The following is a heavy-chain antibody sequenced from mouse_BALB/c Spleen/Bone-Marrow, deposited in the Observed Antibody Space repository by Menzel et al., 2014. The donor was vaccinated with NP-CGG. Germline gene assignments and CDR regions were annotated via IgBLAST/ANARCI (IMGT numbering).Heavy chain of an antibody. CDR3: ARGGNWEDFDY. CDR2: ISSGSGTI. CDR1: GLTFSSFG. V-gene: IGHV5-17*02. J-gene: IGHJ2*01. Sequence: EVKLVESGGGLVQPGGSRKLSCAASGLTFSSFGMHWVRQAPERGLEWVAYISSGSGTIFYADTVKGRFTISRDNPKNTLFLQMTSLRSEDSAMYYCARGGNWEDFDYWGQGTTLTVSS. D-gene: IGHD4-1*01.